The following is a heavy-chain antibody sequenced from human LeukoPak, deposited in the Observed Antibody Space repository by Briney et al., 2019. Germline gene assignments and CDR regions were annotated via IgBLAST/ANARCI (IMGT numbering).Heavy chain of an antibody. CDR2: ISSSGRYM. J-gene: IGHJ4*02. V-gene: IGHV3-21*01. CDR1: GFTFRSFS. Sequence: GGSLRLSCAASGFTFRSFSMNWVRQAPGKGLEWVSAISSSGRYMYYADSVKGRFTISRDNANNSLYLQMDSLRAEDTAVYYCAKDVRSDYFDCWGQGTLVTVSS. CDR3: AKDVRSDYFDC.